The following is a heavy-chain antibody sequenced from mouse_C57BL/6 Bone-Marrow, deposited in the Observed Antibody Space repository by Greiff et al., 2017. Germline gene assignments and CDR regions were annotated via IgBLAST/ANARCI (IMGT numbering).Heavy chain of an antibody. CDR3: ARGRLGYAMDY. V-gene: IGHV3-1*01. J-gene: IGHJ4*01. CDR1: GYSITSGYD. Sequence: VQLKQSGPGMVKPSQSLSLTCTVTGYSITSGYDWHWIRHFPGNKLEWMGYISYSGSNNYNPSLKSRISITHDTSKNHFFLKLNSVTTEDTATYYCARGRLGYAMDYWGQGTSVTVSS. CDR2: ISYSGSN. D-gene: IGHD2-2*01.